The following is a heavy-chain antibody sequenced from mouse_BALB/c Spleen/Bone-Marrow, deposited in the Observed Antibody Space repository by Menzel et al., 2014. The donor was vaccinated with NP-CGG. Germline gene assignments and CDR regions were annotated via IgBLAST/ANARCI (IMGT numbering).Heavy chain of an antibody. Sequence: QVQLQQSGAELVRPGSSVKISCKASGYPFSSYWMSWVKQRPGQGLEWIGQIYPGDGETNYNGKFKGNATLTADKSSSTAYMQLNSLTSEDSAVYFCARKYGDYWGQGTTLTVSS. CDR1: GYPFSSYW. V-gene: IGHV1-80*01. CDR3: ARKYGDY. D-gene: IGHD2-10*02. J-gene: IGHJ2*01. CDR2: IYPGDGET.